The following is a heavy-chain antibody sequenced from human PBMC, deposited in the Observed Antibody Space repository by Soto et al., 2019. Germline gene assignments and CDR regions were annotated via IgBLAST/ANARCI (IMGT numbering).Heavy chain of an antibody. CDR2: IYYSGST. Sequence: QVQLQESGPGLVKPSQTLSLTCSVSGGSISSGGDYWSWIRQHPGKGLEWIGYIYYSGSTYYNPSLKSRVTISVDTSKNQFSMKLSSVTAADTAVYYCERWPQLGPSFDYWGQGTLVTVSS. CDR3: ERWPQLGPSFDY. CDR1: GGSISSGGDY. D-gene: IGHD1-1*01. V-gene: IGHV4-31*03. J-gene: IGHJ4*02.